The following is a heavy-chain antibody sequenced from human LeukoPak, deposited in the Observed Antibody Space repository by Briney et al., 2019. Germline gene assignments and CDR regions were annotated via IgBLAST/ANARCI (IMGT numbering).Heavy chain of an antibody. Sequence: GGSLRLSCAASGFTFSSYWMSWVRQAPGKGLEWVSNIGRDGRETKYVDSVKGRFSISRDNAKNSLYLQMNSLRAEDTAVYYCARAGASGRAAYYFDYWGQGTLVTVSS. CDR3: ARAGASGRAAYYFDY. J-gene: IGHJ4*02. V-gene: IGHV3-7*01. CDR2: IGRDGRET. CDR1: GFTFSSYW. D-gene: IGHD3-10*01.